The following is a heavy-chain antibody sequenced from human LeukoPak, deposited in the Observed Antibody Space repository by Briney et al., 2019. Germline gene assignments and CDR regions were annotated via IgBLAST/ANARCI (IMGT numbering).Heavy chain of an antibody. CDR1: GFTFSGSA. CDR2: IRSKANSYAT. D-gene: IGHD2-15*01. Sequence: GGSLRLSCAASGFTFSGSAMHWVRQASGKGLEWIGRIRSKANSYATAYAASVKGRFTISRDDSKNMAYLQMNCLKTEDTAVYYCAAGVREPVTWWDYWGQGTLVTVSS. J-gene: IGHJ4*02. CDR3: AAGVREPVTWWDY. V-gene: IGHV3-73*01.